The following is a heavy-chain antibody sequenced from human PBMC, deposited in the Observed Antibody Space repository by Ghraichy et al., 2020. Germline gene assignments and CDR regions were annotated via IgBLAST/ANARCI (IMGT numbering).Heavy chain of an antibody. D-gene: IGHD1-26*01. CDR2: IYYSGST. V-gene: IGHV4-39*01. CDR1: GGSISSSSYY. CDR3: ARLIVGATFLDY. Sequence: SETLSLTCTVSGGSISSSSYYWGWIRQPPGKGLEWIGSIYYSGSTYYNPSLKSRVTISVDTSKNQVSLKLSSVTAADTAVYYCARLIVGATFLDYWGQGTLVTVSS. J-gene: IGHJ4*02.